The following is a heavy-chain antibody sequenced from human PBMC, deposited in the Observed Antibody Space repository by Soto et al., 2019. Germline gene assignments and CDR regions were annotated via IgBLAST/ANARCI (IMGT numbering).Heavy chain of an antibody. Sequence: TSETLSLTCTVSGGSISSSSYYWDWIRQPPGKGLEWIGSIYYSGSTYYNPSLKSRVTISVDTSKNQFSLKLSSVTAADTAVYYCARYSSSLAHFDYWGQGTLVTVSS. CDR3: ARYSSSLAHFDY. CDR1: GGSISSSSYY. CDR2: IYYSGST. J-gene: IGHJ4*02. D-gene: IGHD6-6*01. V-gene: IGHV4-39*01.